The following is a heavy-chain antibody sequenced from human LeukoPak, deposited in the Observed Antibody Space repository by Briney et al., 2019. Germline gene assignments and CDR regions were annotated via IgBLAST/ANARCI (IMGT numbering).Heavy chain of an antibody. CDR3: ARGYYYDSSGYSLDY. CDR1: GGSFSGYY. CDR2: INHSGST. J-gene: IGHJ4*02. Sequence: SETLSLTCAVYGGSFSGYYWSWIRQPPGKGLEWIGEINHSGSTNYNPSLKSRVTISVDTSKNQFSLKPSSVTAADTAVYYCARGYYYDSSGYSLDYWGQGTLVTVSS. V-gene: IGHV4-34*01. D-gene: IGHD3-22*01.